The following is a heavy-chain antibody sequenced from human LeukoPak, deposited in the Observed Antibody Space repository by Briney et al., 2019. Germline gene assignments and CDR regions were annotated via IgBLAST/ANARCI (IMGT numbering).Heavy chain of an antibody. J-gene: IGHJ5*02. Sequence: SETLSLTCTVSGGSISSSSYYWGWIRQPPGKGLEWIGSIYYSGSTYYNPSLKSRVTISVDTSKNQFSLKLSSVTAADTAMYYCARVVAAAGNNWFDPWGQGTLVTVSP. CDR1: GGSISSSSYY. CDR2: IYYSGST. CDR3: ARVVAAAGNNWFDP. D-gene: IGHD6-13*01. V-gene: IGHV4-39*07.